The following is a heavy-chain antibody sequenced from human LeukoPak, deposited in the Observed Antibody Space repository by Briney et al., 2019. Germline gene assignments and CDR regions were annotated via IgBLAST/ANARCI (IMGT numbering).Heavy chain of an antibody. CDR2: IYPGDSDT. Sequence: GESLKISCKGSGFSFSTSWIGWVRQMPGKGLEWMGIIYPGDSDTSYSPSFQGQVTISADKSINTVYLQWSSLRASDTAIYYCAKLSATYHLDYWGQGTLVTVSS. J-gene: IGHJ4*02. D-gene: IGHD1-14*01. CDR1: GFSFSTSW. V-gene: IGHV5-51*01. CDR3: AKLSATYHLDY.